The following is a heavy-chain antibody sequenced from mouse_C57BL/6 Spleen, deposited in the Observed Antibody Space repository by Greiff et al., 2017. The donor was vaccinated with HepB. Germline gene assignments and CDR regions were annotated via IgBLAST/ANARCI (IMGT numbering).Heavy chain of an antibody. CDR3: ARERGLRRRDYCDY. J-gene: IGHJ2*01. CDR2: INPNNGGT. V-gene: IGHV1-22*01. Sequence: EVQLQQSGPELVKPGASVKMSCKASGYTFTDYNMHWVKQSHGKSLEWIGYINPNNGGTSYNQKFKGKATLTVNKSSSPAYMELRSLTSEDSAVYYCARERGLRRRDYCDYWGQGTTLTVSS. D-gene: IGHD2-4*01. CDR1: GYTFTDYN.